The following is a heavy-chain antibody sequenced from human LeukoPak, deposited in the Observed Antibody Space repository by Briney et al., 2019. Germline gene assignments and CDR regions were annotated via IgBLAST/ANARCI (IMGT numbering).Heavy chain of an antibody. J-gene: IGHJ5*02. Sequence: GGSRRLSCAASGFSFSDSWMTWVRQAPGKGPEWVANIEQYGSEKNYVDSVKGRFTISRDNAKNSLYLQMNILRAEDTAVYYCARGHGWFDPWGQGTLVTVSS. CDR2: IEQYGSEK. CDR3: ARGHGWFDP. CDR1: GFSFSDSW. V-gene: IGHV3-7*05.